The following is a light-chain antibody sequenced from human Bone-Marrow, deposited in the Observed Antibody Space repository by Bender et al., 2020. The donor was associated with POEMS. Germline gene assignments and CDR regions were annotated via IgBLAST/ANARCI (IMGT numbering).Light chain of an antibody. J-gene: IGLJ3*02. CDR3: GSYTRSSTLV. CDR2: DVT. Sequence: QSALPQPASVSGSPGQSITVSCTGTSSDVGAYDYVSWYQQHPGKAPQLIIYDVTNRPSGVSDRFSGSKSGNTASLTISGLRAEDEADYYCGSYTRSSTLVFGGGTKLTVL. CDR1: SSDVGAYDY. V-gene: IGLV2-14*03.